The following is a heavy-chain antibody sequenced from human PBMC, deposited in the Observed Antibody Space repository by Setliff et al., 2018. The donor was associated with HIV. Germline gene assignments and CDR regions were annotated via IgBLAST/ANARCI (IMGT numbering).Heavy chain of an antibody. V-gene: IGHV3-48*03. CDR2: ITGSGDTI. D-gene: IGHD6-19*01. Sequence: PGGSLRLSCAASGFTFSNYEMSWVRQAPGKGPEWVSYITGSGDTIYYAESVKGLFTMSRDNAKDSVYLQMNTLRFEDTAVYYCAREATPRHSSGWVYFDYWGQGMMVTVSS. CDR1: GFTFSNYE. CDR3: AREATPRHSSGWVYFDY. J-gene: IGHJ4*02.